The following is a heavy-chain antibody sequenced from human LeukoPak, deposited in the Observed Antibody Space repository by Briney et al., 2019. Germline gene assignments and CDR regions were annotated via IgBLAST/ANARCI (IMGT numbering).Heavy chain of an antibody. J-gene: IGHJ4*02. CDR1: GYTLTELS. CDR3: ARDLRITMVRGVIGY. Sequence: GASVTVSCKVSGYTLTELSMHWVRQAPGKGLEWMGGFDPEDGETIYAQKFQGRVTMTEDTSTDTAYMELSSLRSEDTAVYYCARDLRITMVRGVIGYWGQGTLVTVSS. V-gene: IGHV1-24*01. D-gene: IGHD3-10*01. CDR2: FDPEDGET.